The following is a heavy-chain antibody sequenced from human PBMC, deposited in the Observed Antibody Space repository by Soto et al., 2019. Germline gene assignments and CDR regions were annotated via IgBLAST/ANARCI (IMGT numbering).Heavy chain of an antibody. J-gene: IGHJ4*02. CDR2: IYYSGST. V-gene: IGHV4-59*01. D-gene: IGHD3-10*01. CDR1: GGSISSYY. CDR3: ARFESVNGVRGFDY. Sequence: SETLSLTCTVSGGSISSYYWSWIRQPPGKGLEWIGYIYYSGSTNYNPSLKSRVTISVDTSKNQFSLKLSSVTAADTAVYYCARFESVNGVRGFDYWGQGTLVTVSS.